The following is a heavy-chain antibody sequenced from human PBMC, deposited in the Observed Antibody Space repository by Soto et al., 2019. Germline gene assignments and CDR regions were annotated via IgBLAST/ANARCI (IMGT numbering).Heavy chain of an antibody. D-gene: IGHD3-22*01. Sequence: PGGSLRLSCTASGFAFGDYAMSWVRQAPGKGLEWVGFIRSKAYGGTTEYAASVKGRFTISRDDSKSIAYLQMNSLKTEDTAVYYCTILEIVVVPGAFDIWGQGTMVTVSS. J-gene: IGHJ3*02. CDR2: IRSKAYGGTT. V-gene: IGHV3-49*04. CDR3: TILEIVVVPGAFDI. CDR1: GFAFGDYA.